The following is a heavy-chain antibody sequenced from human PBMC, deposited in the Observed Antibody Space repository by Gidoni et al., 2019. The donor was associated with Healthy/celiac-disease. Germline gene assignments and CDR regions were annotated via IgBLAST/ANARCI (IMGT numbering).Heavy chain of an antibody. CDR2: ISSSSSYI. CDR1: GFTFSSYS. J-gene: IGHJ2*01. Sequence: EVQLVESGGGLVKPGGSLRLSCAASGFTFSSYSMNWVRQAPGKGLEWVSSISSSSSYIYYADSVKGRFTISRDNAKNSLYLQMNSLRAEDTAVYYCARGGGYGDYDWYFDLWGRGTLVTVSS. D-gene: IGHD4-17*01. CDR3: ARGGGYGDYDWYFDL. V-gene: IGHV3-21*01.